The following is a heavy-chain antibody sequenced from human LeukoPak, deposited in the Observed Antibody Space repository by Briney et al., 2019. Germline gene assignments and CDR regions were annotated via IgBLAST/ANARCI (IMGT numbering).Heavy chain of an antibody. CDR1: GFTFSSYE. D-gene: IGHD5-18*01. J-gene: IGHJ4*02. CDR2: ISSSGSTI. Sequence: GGSLRLSCAASGFTFSSYEMNWVRQAPGKGLEWVSYISSSGSTIYYADSVKGRLTISRDNAKNSLYLQMNSLRAEDTAVYYCARVGGIQLWSTLDYWGQGTLVTVSS. CDR3: ARVGGIQLWSTLDY. V-gene: IGHV3-48*03.